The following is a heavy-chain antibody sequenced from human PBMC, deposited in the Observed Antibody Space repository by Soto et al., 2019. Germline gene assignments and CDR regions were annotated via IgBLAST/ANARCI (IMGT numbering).Heavy chain of an antibody. CDR1: RFTFSSYA. V-gene: IGHV3-23*01. CDR3: ASMIVVVAATEYFQH. J-gene: IGHJ1*01. CDR2: ISGSGGST. Sequence: EVQLLESGGGLVQPGGSLRLSCAASRFTFSSYAMSWVRQAPGKGLEWVSAISGSGGSTYYADSVKGRFTISRDNSKNTLYLQMNSLRAEDTAVYYCASMIVVVAATEYFQHWGQGTLVTVSS. D-gene: IGHD2-15*01.